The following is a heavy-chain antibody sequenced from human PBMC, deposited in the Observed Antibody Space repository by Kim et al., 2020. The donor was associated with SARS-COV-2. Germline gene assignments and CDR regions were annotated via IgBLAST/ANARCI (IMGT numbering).Heavy chain of an antibody. J-gene: IGHJ6*02. V-gene: IGHV3-30*07. CDR3: ARDRSSKYQLLFVYYYGMDV. Sequence: GRLTISRDNSKTTLYLQMNSLRAEDTAVYYCARDRSSKYQLLFVYYYGMDVWGQGTTVTVSS. D-gene: IGHD2-2*01.